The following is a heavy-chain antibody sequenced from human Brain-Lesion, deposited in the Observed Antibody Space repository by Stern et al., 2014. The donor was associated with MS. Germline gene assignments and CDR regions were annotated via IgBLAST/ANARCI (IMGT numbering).Heavy chain of an antibody. V-gene: IGHV3-21*01. D-gene: IGHD2-2*01. J-gene: IGHJ5*02. CDR3: ASSIVVVPAAENKGFDP. CDR1: GFNLSSYA. CDR2: ISSSSTYM. Sequence: VPLVESGGGLVKPGGSLRLSCAASGFNLSSYAMNWVRQAPGKGLEWVSSISSSSTYMYHADSVKGRFTISRDNAKNSLYLQMKSLRAEDTGVYYCASSIVVVPAAENKGFDPWGQGTLVTVSS.